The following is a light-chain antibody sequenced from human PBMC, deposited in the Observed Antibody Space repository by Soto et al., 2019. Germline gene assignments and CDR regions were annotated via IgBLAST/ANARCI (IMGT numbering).Light chain of an antibody. CDR3: FSHRSGDSHV. J-gene: IGLJ1*01. CDR1: SSDIGAYNY. CDR2: GVT. V-gene: IGLV2-14*01. Sequence: QSVLTQPASVSGSPGQSITISCTGTSSDIGAYNYVSWYQQYPGKAPKLMIYGVTNRPSGVSNRFSGSKTGNTASLTISGLQAEDEADYYCFSHRSGDSHVFGTGTKVNRP.